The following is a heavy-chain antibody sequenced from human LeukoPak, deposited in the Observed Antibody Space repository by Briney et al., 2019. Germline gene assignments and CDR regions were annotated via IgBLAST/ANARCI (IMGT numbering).Heavy chain of an antibody. V-gene: IGHV4-34*01. CDR1: GGSFSDYY. J-gene: IGHJ2*01. CDR2: INHTGST. D-gene: IGHD2-21*02. Sequence: SETLSLTCAVYGGSFSDYYWSCIRQPPGRGLEWIGEINHTGSTNYNPSLKSRVTISVDTSKNQFSLKLSSVTAADTAVYYCASCSDNCSLRYFDLWGRGTLVTVSS. CDR3: ASCSDNCSLRYFDL.